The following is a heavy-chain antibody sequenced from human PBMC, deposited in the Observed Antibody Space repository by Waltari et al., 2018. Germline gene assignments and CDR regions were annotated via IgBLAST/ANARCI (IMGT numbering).Heavy chain of an antibody. CDR2: INDSGRT. CDR3: ARVFGYYYYYMDV. D-gene: IGHD3-3*01. V-gene: IGHV4-34*02. Sequence: QVQLQQWGAGLLKPSETMSLTCDVSGGSISGYHLTCIRQPPGKGLEWIGEINDSGRTTYNPSLESRVTVSIDTANNQFSLRVRSVTAADTAVYYCARVFGYYYYYMDVWGKGTTVTISS. CDR1: GGSISGYH. J-gene: IGHJ6*03.